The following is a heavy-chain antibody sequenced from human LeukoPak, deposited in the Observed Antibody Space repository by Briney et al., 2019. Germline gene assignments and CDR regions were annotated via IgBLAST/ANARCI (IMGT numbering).Heavy chain of an antibody. V-gene: IGHV1-69*13. CDR2: IIPLFGSA. CDR3: ARDLVGSAISYSSGAWDY. CDR1: GGTFSNYA. Sequence: ASVKVSCKASGGTFSNYAISWVRQAPGQGLEWMGGIIPLFGSADYAQKFQGRVTFTADESTSTAYMELSSLRPEDTAAYYCARDLVGSAISYSSGAWDYWGQGTLVTVSS. J-gene: IGHJ4*02. D-gene: IGHD3-10*01.